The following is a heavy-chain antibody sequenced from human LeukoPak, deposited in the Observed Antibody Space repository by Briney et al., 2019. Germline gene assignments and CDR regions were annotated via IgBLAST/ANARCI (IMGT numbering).Heavy chain of an antibody. CDR1: GYTFTSYG. Sequence: GASVKVSCKASGYTFTSYGISWVRQATGQGLEWMGWLNPNSGNTGYAQKFQGRVTITRNTSINTAYMELTSLTSEDTAVYYCAKMTVSSRDNWFDPWGQGTLVTVSS. J-gene: IGHJ5*02. V-gene: IGHV1-8*03. CDR3: AKMTVSSRDNWFDP. CDR2: LNPNSGNT. D-gene: IGHD5/OR15-5a*01.